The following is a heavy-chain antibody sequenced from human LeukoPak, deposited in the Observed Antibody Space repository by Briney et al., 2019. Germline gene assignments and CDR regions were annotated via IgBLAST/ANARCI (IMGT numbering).Heavy chain of an antibody. CDR3: TKDAGYASDY. CDR2: IYSDSSRT. V-gene: IGHV3-74*01. CDR1: GFSFSTSW. Sequence: GGSLRLSCAASGFSFSTSWMHWVRQAPGKGLEWVALIYSDSSRTTYADSVKGRFTISRDNAKNTVYLQMSSLRVEDTAVYFCTKDAGYASDYWGQGILVPVSS. D-gene: IGHD2-15*01. J-gene: IGHJ4*02.